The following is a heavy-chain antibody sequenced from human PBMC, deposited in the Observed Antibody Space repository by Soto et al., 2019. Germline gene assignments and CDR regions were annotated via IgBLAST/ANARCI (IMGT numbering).Heavy chain of an antibody. D-gene: IGHD1-1*01. J-gene: IGHJ4*02. CDR3: TRGPRSTSTGTGAF. CDR1: GFTFSMYW. V-gene: IGHV3-74*01. Sequence: QAGGSLRLSSAASGFTFSMYWMHWVRQVPGKGPEWVSRINDDGISTNYADSVKGRFTISRDNAKNTLYLQMNALRVEDTAVYYCTRGPRSTSTGTGAFWGQGTLVTVS. CDR2: INDDGIST.